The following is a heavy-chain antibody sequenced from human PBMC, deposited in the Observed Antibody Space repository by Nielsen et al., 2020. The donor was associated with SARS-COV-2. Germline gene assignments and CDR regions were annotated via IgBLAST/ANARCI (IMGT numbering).Heavy chain of an antibody. CDR2: IHSDGRST. D-gene: IGHD2-21*02. CDR3: TRRGPIGDHCGGGDCYPFDC. V-gene: IGHV3-74*01. Sequence: GESLKISCAASGFTFSNYWMPWVRRAPGKGLVWVSRIHSDGRSTSFADSVKGRFTISRDNAKNTLYLQMNSLRVEDTAVYYCTRRGPIGDHCGGGDCYPFDCWGQGTLVTASS. J-gene: IGHJ4*02. CDR1: GFTFSNYW.